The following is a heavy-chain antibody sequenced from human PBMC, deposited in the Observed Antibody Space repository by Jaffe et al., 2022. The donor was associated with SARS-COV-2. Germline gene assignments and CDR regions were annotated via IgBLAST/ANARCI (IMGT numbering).Heavy chain of an antibody. CDR1: GFTFDDYA. CDR3: AKDGGGWELLSAFDI. Sequence: EVQLVESGGGLVQPGRSLRLSCAASGFTFDDYAMHWVRQAPGKGLEWVSGISWNSGSIGYADSVKGRFTISRDNAKNSLYLQMNSLRAEDTALYYCAKDGGGWELLSAFDIWGQGTMVTVSS. J-gene: IGHJ3*02. CDR2: ISWNSGSI. D-gene: IGHD1-26*01. V-gene: IGHV3-9*01.